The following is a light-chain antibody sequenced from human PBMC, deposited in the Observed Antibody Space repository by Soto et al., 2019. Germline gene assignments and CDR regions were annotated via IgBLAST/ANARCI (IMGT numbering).Light chain of an antibody. J-gene: IGLJ1*01. CDR3: ILFTGSNYV. V-gene: IGLV2-14*03. Sequence: QSVLTQPASVSGSPGQSITISCTGTISDVGGYNFVSWYQQYPGKAPKLKICGVGNRPSGVSNRFSGSKADNTASRTISGLLAEEEGGYSGILFTGSNYVFGSGTKVPV. CDR2: GVG. CDR1: ISDVGGYNF.